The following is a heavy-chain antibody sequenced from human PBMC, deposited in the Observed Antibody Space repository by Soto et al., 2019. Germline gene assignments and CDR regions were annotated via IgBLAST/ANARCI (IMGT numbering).Heavy chain of an antibody. CDR1: GFTVGNNY. D-gene: IGHD6-19*01. CDR3: AARAVAAPR. J-gene: IGHJ4*02. V-gene: IGHV3-66*01. CDR2: IYSGGRT. Sequence: EVQLVESRGGLVQPGGSLRLSCAASGFTVGNNYMNWVRQAPGKGLEWVSVIYSGGRTDYADSVKGRFTISRDSSKNTLFLQMNSLRAEDTAIYYCAARAVAAPRWGQGTLVTVSS.